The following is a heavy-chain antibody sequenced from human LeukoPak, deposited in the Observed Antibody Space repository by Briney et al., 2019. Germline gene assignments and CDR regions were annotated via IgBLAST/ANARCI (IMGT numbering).Heavy chain of an antibody. D-gene: IGHD4-17*01. J-gene: IGHJ4*02. V-gene: IGHV4-39*01. Sequence: SETPSLTCTVSGGSISSGSDYFWAWIRQPPGKGLEWIGDIHYTGTTDYNPSLKSRVTISVDTSRNQFSLKLTSVTATDAAVYYCARHGRHGDYSYWGQGTLVTVSS. CDR3: ARHGRHGDYSY. CDR1: GGSISSGSDYF. CDR2: IHYTGTT.